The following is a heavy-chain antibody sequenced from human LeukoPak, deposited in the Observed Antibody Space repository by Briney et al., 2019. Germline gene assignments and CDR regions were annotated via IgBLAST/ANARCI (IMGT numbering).Heavy chain of an antibody. D-gene: IGHD6-19*01. Sequence: GGSLRLSCAGTGFTFSNYWMNWVRQALGKGLEWVANIKEDGSQRYYVDSVKGRFTISRDNGKNSVYLQMSSLGAEDTAVYYCAGSSGWLFDYWGQGTLVAVSS. V-gene: IGHV3-7*01. J-gene: IGHJ4*02. CDR1: GFTFSNYW. CDR3: AGSSGWLFDY. CDR2: IKEDGSQR.